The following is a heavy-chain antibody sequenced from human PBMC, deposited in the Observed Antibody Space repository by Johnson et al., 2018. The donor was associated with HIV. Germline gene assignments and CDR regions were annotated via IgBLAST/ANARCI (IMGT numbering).Heavy chain of an antibody. CDR1: GFTFNSYG. J-gene: IGHJ3*02. CDR2: IWYDGTNK. V-gene: IGHV3-33*03. D-gene: IGHD1-1*01. Sequence: VQVVESGGRVVQPGRSLRLSCAASGFTFNSYGMHWVRQAPGKGLEWVAVIWYDGTNKYYADSVKGRFTISRNNAKNSLYLQMNSLRAEDTAVYFCATVWRNEGRHAFDIWGQGTMVTVSS. CDR3: ATVWRNEGRHAFDI.